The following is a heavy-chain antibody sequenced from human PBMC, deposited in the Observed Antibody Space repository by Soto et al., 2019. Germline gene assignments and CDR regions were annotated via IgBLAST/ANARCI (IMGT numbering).Heavy chain of an antibody. J-gene: IGHJ6*02. V-gene: IGHV3-20*04. CDR3: ASGIVGSTTYGMDV. CDR1: GFTFDDYG. CDR2: INWNGGST. Sequence: EVQLVESGGGVVRPGGSLRLSCAASGFTFDDYGMSWVRQAPGKGLEWVSGINWNGGSTGYADSVTGRFTISRDNAKNSLYLQMNSLRVGDTALYYCASGIVGSTTYGMDVWGQGTTVTVSS. D-gene: IGHD1-26*01.